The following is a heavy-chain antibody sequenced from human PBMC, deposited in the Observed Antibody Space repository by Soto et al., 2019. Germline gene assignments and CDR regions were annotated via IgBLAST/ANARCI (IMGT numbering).Heavy chain of an antibody. Sequence: GGSLRLSCAASGFTFSKNAMSWVRQAPGKGLEWVSSISGNAGSTYYADSVKGRLSISRDNSKNTLFLQMNSLRAEDTAVYYCAKSRQQLIGYYDYYRMDVWGQGTLVTVSS. V-gene: IGHV3-23*01. CDR3: AKSRQQLIGYYDYYRMDV. CDR2: ISGNAGST. J-gene: IGHJ6*02. D-gene: IGHD3-22*01. CDR1: GFTFSKNA.